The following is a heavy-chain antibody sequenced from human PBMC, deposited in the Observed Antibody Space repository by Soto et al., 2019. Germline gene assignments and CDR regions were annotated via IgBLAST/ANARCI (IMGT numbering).Heavy chain of an antibody. Sequence: GGSLRLSCAASGFTFSSYAMSWVRQAPGKGLEWVSAISGSGGSTYYADSVKGRFTISRDNSKNTLYLQMNSLRAEDTAVYYCAKDTPALRMATTHFDYRGQGTLVTVSS. D-gene: IGHD1-1*01. CDR3: AKDTPALRMATTHFDY. CDR1: GFTFSSYA. J-gene: IGHJ4*02. CDR2: ISGSGGST. V-gene: IGHV3-23*01.